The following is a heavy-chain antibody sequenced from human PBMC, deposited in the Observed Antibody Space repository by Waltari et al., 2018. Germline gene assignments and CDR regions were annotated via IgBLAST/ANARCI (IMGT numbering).Heavy chain of an antibody. D-gene: IGHD6-19*01. J-gene: IGHJ4*02. CDR3: ARHSATVAAYY. CDR1: GSSISTGYS. V-gene: IGHV4-38-2*01. CDR2: ICHSGST. Sequence: QVQLQESGPRQVKPSETLSLTSAVSGSSISTGYSLGWIRGPPGKGLEWIGSICHSGSTEYNPSLKIRLTISGDTSKTQFSLKMNSVTTADTAVYYCARHSATVAAYYWGQGTLVTVSS.